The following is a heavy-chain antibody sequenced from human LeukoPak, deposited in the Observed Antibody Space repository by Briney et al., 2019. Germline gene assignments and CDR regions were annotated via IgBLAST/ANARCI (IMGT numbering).Heavy chain of an antibody. CDR2: IYHSGST. CDR1: GGSISSSNW. CDR3: ASVAFGLVHSGFDY. D-gene: IGHD6-19*01. J-gene: IGHJ4*02. V-gene: IGHV4-4*02. Sequence: SETLSLTCAVSGGSISSSNWWSWVRQPPGKGLEWIGEIYHSGSTNYNPSLKSRVTISVDKSKNQFSLKLSSVTAADTAVYYCASVAFGLVHSGFDYWGQGTLVTVSS.